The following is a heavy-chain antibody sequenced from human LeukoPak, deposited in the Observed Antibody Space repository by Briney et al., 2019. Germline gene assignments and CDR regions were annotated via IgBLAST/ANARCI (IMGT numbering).Heavy chain of an antibody. Sequence: QPGRSLRLSCAASGFTFSSYAMHWVRQAPGKGLEWVAVISYDGSNKYYADSVKGRFTISRDNSKNTLYLQMNSLRAEDTAVYYCAKGTSDDYGDCGVGDYWGQGTLVTVSS. CDR2: ISYDGSNK. J-gene: IGHJ4*02. D-gene: IGHD4-17*01. V-gene: IGHV3-30*04. CDR1: GFTFSSYA. CDR3: AKGTSDDYGDCGVGDY.